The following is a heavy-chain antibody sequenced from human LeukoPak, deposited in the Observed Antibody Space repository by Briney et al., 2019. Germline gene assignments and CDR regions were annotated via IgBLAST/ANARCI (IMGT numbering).Heavy chain of an antibody. V-gene: IGHV3-23*01. CDR3: AKGDYGDYDGSFDP. D-gene: IGHD4-17*01. Sequence: GGSLRLSCAASGFTFSSYAMSWVRQAPGKGLEWVSATSGSGGSTYYADSVKGRFTISRDNSKNTLYLQMNSLRAEDTAVYYCAKGDYGDYDGSFDPWGQGTLVTVSS. CDR1: GFTFSSYA. J-gene: IGHJ5*02. CDR2: TSGSGGST.